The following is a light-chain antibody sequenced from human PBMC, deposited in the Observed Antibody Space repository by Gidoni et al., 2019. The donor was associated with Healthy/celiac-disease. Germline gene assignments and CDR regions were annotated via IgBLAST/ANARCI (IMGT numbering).Light chain of an antibody. J-gene: IGLJ2*01. CDR1: SSNIGAGYD. V-gene: IGLV1-40*01. CDR2: GNS. CDR3: QSYDSSLSGVV. Sequence: QPVLTQPPSVSGAPGQRVTISCTGSSSNIGAGYDVHWYQQLPETAPKLLIYGNSNRPSVVPDRFSGSKSGTSASLAITGLQAEDEADYYCQSYDSSLSGVVFGGGTKLTVL.